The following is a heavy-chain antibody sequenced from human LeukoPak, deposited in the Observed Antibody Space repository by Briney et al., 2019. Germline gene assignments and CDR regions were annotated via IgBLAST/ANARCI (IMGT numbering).Heavy chain of an antibody. CDR3: AREVVLLWFGELLKHDAFDI. CDR2: ISPSGDIT. V-gene: IGHV3-23*01. D-gene: IGHD3-10*01. J-gene: IGHJ3*02. Sequence: PGGSLRLSCAASGFIFSSHGMNWVRQAPGKGLEWVSGISPSGDITYYADSVKGRFTISRDNSKNTVYLQMDSLRAEDTAVYYCAREVVLLWFGELLKHDAFDIWGQGTMVTVSS. CDR1: GFIFSSHG.